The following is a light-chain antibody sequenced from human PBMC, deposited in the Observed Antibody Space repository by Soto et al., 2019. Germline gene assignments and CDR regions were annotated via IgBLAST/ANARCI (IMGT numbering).Light chain of an antibody. CDR1: QSVSSY. J-gene: IGKJ4*01. V-gene: IGKV3-11*01. Sequence: EIVLTQSPATLSLSPGERATLSCRASQSVSSYLAWYQQKAGQAPRLLMYDASNRATGIPARFSGSGSGTDFTLTISSLEPEDFAVYYCQQRSNWPLTFGGGTKVEIK. CDR3: QQRSNWPLT. CDR2: DAS.